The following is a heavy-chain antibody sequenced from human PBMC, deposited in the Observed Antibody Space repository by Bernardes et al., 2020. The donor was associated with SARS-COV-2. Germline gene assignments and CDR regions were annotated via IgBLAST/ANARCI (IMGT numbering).Heavy chain of an antibody. Sequence: GGSLRLSCAASGFTFSSYAMHWVRQAPGKGLEWVAIISYDGSNKYYADSVKGRFTISRDNSKNTLYLQMNSLRPDDTAVYYCARAGYCSSTSCHYGLDVWGQGTTVTVSS. D-gene: IGHD2-2*01. V-gene: IGHV3-30-3*01. CDR1: GFTFSSYA. CDR2: ISYDGSNK. CDR3: ARAGYCSSTSCHYGLDV. J-gene: IGHJ6*02.